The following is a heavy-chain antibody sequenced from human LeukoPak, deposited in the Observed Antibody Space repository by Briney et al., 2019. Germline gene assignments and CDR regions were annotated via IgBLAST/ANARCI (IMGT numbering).Heavy chain of an antibody. Sequence: SVKVSCKASGGTFSSYAISWVRQAPGQGLEWMGGIIPIFGTANYAQKFQGRVTITADESTSTAYMELSRLRSEDTAVKYLAREGREEIVVGTLAASDISDQGTTVTVSS. CDR3: AREGREEIVVGTLAASDI. CDR2: IIPIFGTA. V-gene: IGHV1-69*01. J-gene: IGHJ3*02. CDR1: GGTFSSYA. D-gene: IGHD2-2*01.